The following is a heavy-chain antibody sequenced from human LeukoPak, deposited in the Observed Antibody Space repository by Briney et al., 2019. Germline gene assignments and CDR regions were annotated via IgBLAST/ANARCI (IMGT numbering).Heavy chain of an antibody. V-gene: IGHV4-61*01. Sequence: SETLSLTCTVSGGSFSSGSNCWGWIRQPPGKGLEWIGYIYYSGSTNYNPSLKSRVTISVDTSKHQFSLWLISVTAADTAVYSCARGQGFGWYYFDYWGQGTLVTVSS. CDR3: ARGQGFGWYYFDY. J-gene: IGHJ4*02. CDR1: GGSFSSGSNC. D-gene: IGHD6-19*01. CDR2: IYYSGST.